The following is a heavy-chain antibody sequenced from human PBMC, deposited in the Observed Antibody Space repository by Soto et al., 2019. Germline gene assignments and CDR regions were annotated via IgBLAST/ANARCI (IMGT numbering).Heavy chain of an antibody. CDR2: IYYSGST. V-gene: IGHV4-30-4*01. J-gene: IGHJ5*02. CDR3: ARKTYGDYVGYFDP. Sequence: SETLSLTCTVSGGSISSGDYYWRWIRQPPGKGLEWIGYIYYSGSTYYNPSLKSRVTISVDRSKNQFSLKLSSVTAADTAVYYCARKTYGDYVGYFDPRGQGTLVTVS. CDR1: GGSISSGDYY. D-gene: IGHD4-17*01.